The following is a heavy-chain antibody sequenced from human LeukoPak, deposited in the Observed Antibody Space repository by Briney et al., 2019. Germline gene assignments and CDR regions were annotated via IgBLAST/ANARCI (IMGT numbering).Heavy chain of an antibody. CDR1: GFTFSSYA. V-gene: IGHV3-48*01. CDR2: ISDSGSTV. CDR3: ARRLAY. J-gene: IGHJ4*02. Sequence: GGSLRLSCAASGFTFSSYAMSWVRQAPGKGLEWVSYISDSGSTVYYADSVKGRFTVSRDNAKSSLFLQMNSLRAEDTAVYYCARRLAYWGQGTLVTVSS.